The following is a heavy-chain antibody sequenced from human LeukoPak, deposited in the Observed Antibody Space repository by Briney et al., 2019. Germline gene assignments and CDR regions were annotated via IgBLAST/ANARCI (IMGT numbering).Heavy chain of an antibody. CDR3: ARLQNTGISGRGLMDV. Sequence: PSETLSLTCTISGDSIRSTTEYYWAWIRQSPGKGLEWTGSIDYSDAHYKPSLNGRATMSVDTSKTQFFLRLSSVTASDTAVYYCARLQNTGISGRGLMDVWGKGTKVIVSS. CDR2: IDYSDA. D-gene: IGHD1-20*01. J-gene: IGHJ6*03. CDR1: GDSIRSTTEYY. V-gene: IGHV4-39*01.